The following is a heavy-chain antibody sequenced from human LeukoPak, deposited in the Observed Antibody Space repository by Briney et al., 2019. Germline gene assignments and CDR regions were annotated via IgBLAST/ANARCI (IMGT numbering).Heavy chain of an antibody. J-gene: IGHJ3*02. CDR2: ISSTGST. CDR3: ARGLYSGYSRNVFDI. D-gene: IGHD5-12*01. CDR1: GGSISSGGHY. Sequence: PSETLSLTCTVSGGSISSGGHYWSWIRQPAGKGLEYLGRISSTGSTNYDPSLKSRVTISIDTSKNQFSLKLSSVTAADTAVYYCARGLYSGYSRNVFDIWGQGTMVTVSS. V-gene: IGHV4-61*02.